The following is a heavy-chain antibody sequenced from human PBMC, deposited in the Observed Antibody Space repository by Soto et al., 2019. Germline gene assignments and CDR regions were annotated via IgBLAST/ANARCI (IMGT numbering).Heavy chain of an antibody. CDR1: GGSISSDHYH. V-gene: IGHV4-30-4*01. CDR3: VRADDGGDRDYYGLEV. Sequence: QVQLQESGPGLVRPSQTLSLTCTVSGGSISSDHYHWTWIPQTPGKGLEWIGYIHYSGSVYYNPSLQSRVTMSVDTSKNLFALKLSSVTAADTAVYFCVRADDGGDRDYYGLEVWGQGTTVSVSS. D-gene: IGHD4-17*01. J-gene: IGHJ6*02. CDR2: IHYSGSV.